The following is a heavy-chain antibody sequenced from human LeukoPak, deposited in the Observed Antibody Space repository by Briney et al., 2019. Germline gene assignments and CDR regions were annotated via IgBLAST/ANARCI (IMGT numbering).Heavy chain of an antibody. V-gene: IGHV4-59*08. J-gene: IGHJ5*02. D-gene: IGHD4-11*01. CDR2: MCYSGST. Sequence: SETLSLTCTVAGDSISSYCWSWVRQPPGKGLEWIGSMCYSGSTNYNPSLKSRVTISIDTSKNQFSLKLSSVTAADTAVYYCARRVAESAVITERNWFDPWGQGTLVTVSS. CDR1: GDSISSYC. CDR3: ARRVAESAVITERNWFDP.